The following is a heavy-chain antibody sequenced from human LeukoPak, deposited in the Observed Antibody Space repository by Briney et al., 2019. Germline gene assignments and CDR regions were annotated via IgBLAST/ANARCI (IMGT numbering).Heavy chain of an antibody. D-gene: IGHD3-10*01. CDR1: GFTFSTYA. CDR2: ISGSGGST. CDR3: AKSGGLSGSGRLAMDV. V-gene: IGHV3-23*01. Sequence: GGSLRLSCAASGFTFSTYAMSWVRLAPGKGLEWVPGISGSGGSTYYADSVKGRFTSSRDNSNNTLYVQMNSLRVEDTAVYYCAKSGGLSGSGRLAMDVWGQGTTVTVSS. J-gene: IGHJ6*02.